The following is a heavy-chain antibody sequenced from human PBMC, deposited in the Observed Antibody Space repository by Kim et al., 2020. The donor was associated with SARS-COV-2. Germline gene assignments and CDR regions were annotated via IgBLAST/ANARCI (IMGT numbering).Heavy chain of an antibody. CDR3: ARARWTPNYNFDN. CDR1: GFTFSRNN. D-gene: IGHD2-15*01. CDR2: ISSTSDYI. Sequence: GGSLRLSCAASGFTFSRNNINWVRQAPGKGLEWVSSISSTSDYIYYADSVKGRFTISRDNAKNSLYLQMNSLRAEDTAVYYCARARWTPNYNFDNWGHGTLVTVSS. J-gene: IGHJ4*01. V-gene: IGHV3-21*01.